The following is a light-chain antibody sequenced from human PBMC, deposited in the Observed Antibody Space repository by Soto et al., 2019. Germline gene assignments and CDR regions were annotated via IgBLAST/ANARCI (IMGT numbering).Light chain of an antibody. CDR2: ADS. V-gene: IGLV2-14*03. Sequence: QSALTQPASVSGSPGQSITISCTGSSNDVGGYNYVSWYQQHPGKAPKVLIYADSNRPSGLSSRFSGSKSGNTASLTISELQAEYEADYYCRSYTLSSTLEFGGGTKLTVL. CDR3: RSYTLSSTLE. CDR1: SNDVGGYNY. J-gene: IGLJ2*01.